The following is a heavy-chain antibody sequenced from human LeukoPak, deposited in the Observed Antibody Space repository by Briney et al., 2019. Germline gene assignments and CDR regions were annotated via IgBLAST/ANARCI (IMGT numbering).Heavy chain of an antibody. Sequence: SETLSLTCTVSGGSISSYYWSWIRQPAGKGLEWIGRIYTSGSTNYNPSLKSRVTMSVDTSKNQFSLKLSSVTAADTAVYYCARDAGLWFGEFYGMDVWGQGTTVTVSS. V-gene: IGHV4-4*07. D-gene: IGHD3-10*01. CDR1: GGSISSYY. J-gene: IGHJ6*02. CDR3: ARDAGLWFGEFYGMDV. CDR2: IYTSGST.